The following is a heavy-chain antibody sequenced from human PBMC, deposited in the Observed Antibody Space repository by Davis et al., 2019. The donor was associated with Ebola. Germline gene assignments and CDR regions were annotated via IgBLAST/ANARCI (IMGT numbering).Heavy chain of an antibody. CDR1: GFTFSHYD. CDR2: ISSTEVHT. V-gene: IGHV3-23*01. CDR3: ARFCHYPDCSYFDF. D-gene: IGHD3-3*01. Sequence: GESLKIPCAASGFTFSHYDMSWVRQVPGKGLEWVSTISSTEVHTYYSNSVKGRFNISRDNSNETLYLQMNSLRAEDTATYYCARFCHYPDCSYFDFWGQGAMVAVSS. J-gene: IGHJ4*02.